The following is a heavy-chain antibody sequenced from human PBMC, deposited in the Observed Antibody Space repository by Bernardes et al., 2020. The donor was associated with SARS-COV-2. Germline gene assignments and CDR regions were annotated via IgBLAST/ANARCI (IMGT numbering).Heavy chain of an antibody. Sequence: GGSLRLSCAASGFTFSSYGMHWVRQAPGKGLEWVAVISYDGSNKYYADSVKGRFTISRDNSKNTLYLQMNSLRAEDTAVYYCAKDFRAYSSSDYYYYGMDVWGQGTTVTVSS. CDR3: AKDFRAYSSSDYYYYGMDV. D-gene: IGHD6-13*01. J-gene: IGHJ6*02. V-gene: IGHV3-30*18. CDR2: ISYDGSNK. CDR1: GFTFSSYG.